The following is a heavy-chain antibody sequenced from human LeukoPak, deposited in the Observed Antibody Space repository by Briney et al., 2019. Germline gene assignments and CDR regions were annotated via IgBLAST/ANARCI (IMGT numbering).Heavy chain of an antibody. J-gene: IGHJ4*02. CDR2: MNPNSGNT. Sequence: ASVKVSCKASGYTFTSYDINWVRQATGQGLEWMGWMNPNSGNTGYAQKFQGRVTMTRNTSISTAYMELSSLRSEDTAVYYCARERGLYDSSGYYYLEFDYWGQGTLVTVSS. CDR3: ARERGLYDSSGYYYLEFDY. D-gene: IGHD3-22*01. CDR1: GYTFTSYD. V-gene: IGHV1-8*01.